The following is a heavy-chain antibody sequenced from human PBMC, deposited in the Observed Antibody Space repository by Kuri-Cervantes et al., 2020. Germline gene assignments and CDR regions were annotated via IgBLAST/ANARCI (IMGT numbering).Heavy chain of an antibody. V-gene: IGHV3-7*01. CDR2: IKQDGSEK. CDR3: ARDSSPSDY. CDR1: GFTVSSNY. J-gene: IGHJ4*02. Sequence: GESLKISCAASGFTVSSNYMSWVRQAPGKGLEWVANIKQDGSEKYYVDSVKGRFTISRDNAKNSLYLQMNSLRAEDTAVYYCARDSSPSDYWGQGTLVTVSS.